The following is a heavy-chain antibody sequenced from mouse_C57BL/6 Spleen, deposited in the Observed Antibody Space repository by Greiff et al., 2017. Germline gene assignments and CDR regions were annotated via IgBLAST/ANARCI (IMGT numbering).Heavy chain of an antibody. CDR1: GFSFNTYA. D-gene: IGHD2-4*01. CDR3: VRQGLRRSFDY. J-gene: IGHJ2*01. V-gene: IGHV10-1*01. Sequence: EVQGVESGGGLVQPKGSLKLSCAASGFSFNTYAMNWVRQAPGKGLEWVARIRSKSNNYATYYADSVKDRFTISRDDSESMLYLQMNNLKTEDTAMYYCVRQGLRRSFDYWGQGTTLTVSS. CDR2: IRSKSNNYAT.